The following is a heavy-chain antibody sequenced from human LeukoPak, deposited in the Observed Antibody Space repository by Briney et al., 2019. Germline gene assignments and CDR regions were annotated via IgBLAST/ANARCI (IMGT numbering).Heavy chain of an antibody. CDR1: GGSISSSGYS. D-gene: IGHD6-13*01. Sequence: SETLSLTCAVSGGSISSSGYSWSWIRQPPGKGLEWIGYIYHSGSTYYNPSLKSRVTISVDTSKNQFSLKLSSVTAADTAVYYCARSGGIAAAVKRNFDYWGQGTLVTVSS. J-gene: IGHJ4*02. CDR2: IYHSGST. CDR3: ARSGGIAAAVKRNFDY. V-gene: IGHV4-30-2*01.